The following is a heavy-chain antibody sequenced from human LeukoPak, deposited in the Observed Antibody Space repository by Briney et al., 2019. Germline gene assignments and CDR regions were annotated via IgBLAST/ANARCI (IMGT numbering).Heavy chain of an antibody. CDR3: ASWYSSGWYFDY. Sequence: KPSETLSLTCTVSGSSISSSSYYWGWIRQPPGKGLEWIGSIYYSGSTYYNPSLKSRVTISVDTSKNQFSLKLSSVTAADTAVYYCASWYSSGWYFDYWGQGTLVTVSS. J-gene: IGHJ4*02. D-gene: IGHD6-19*01. V-gene: IGHV4-39*01. CDR2: IYYSGST. CDR1: GSSISSSSYY.